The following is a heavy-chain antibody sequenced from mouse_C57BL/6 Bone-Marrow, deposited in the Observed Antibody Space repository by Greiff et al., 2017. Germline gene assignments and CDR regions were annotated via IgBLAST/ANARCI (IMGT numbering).Heavy chain of an antibody. V-gene: IGHV4-1*01. CDR3: ARYYYGSSDDYYDMDY. CDR2: INPDSSTI. Sequence: AADGVDFSRYWMCWVRRAPGKGLEWIGEINPDSSTINYAPSLKDKFIISRDNAKNTLYLQMSKVRSEDTALYYCARYYYGSSDDYYDMDYWGQGTTLTVSS. D-gene: IGHD1-1*01. J-gene: IGHJ4*01. CDR1: GVDFSRYW.